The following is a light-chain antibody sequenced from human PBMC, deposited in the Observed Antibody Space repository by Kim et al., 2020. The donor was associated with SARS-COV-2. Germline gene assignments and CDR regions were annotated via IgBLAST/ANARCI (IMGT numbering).Light chain of an antibody. V-gene: IGKV3-11*01. CDR3: QQRNDWPQT. J-gene: IGKJ1*01. CDR2: DAS. CDR1: QSVGSY. Sequence: LSPGERATLSCRAGQSVGSYLAWYQQKPGQSPRLLIYDASNRATAIPDRFTGSGSGTDFTLTISSLEPEDCAVYFCQQRNDWPQTFGQGTKVDIK.